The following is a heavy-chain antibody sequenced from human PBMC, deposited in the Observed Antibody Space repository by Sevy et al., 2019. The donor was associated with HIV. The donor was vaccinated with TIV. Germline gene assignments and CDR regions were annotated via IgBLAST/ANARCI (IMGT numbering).Heavy chain of an antibody. CDR3: ARGRRSLIHNYGMDV. CDR2: ISSSGSTI. Sequence: GGFLRLSCAASGFTFSDYYMSWIRQAPGKGLEWISYISSSGSTIYYADSVKGRFTISRDNAKNSLYLQMNSLRAEDSAVSYCARGRRSLIHNYGMDVWGQGTTVTVSS. J-gene: IGHJ6*02. CDR1: GFTFSDYY. D-gene: IGHD5-18*01. V-gene: IGHV3-11*01.